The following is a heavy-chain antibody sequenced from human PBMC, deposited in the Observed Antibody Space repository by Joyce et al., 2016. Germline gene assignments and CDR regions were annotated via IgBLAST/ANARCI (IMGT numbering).Heavy chain of an antibody. V-gene: IGHV3-48*01. CDR2: ISRSSNTI. Sequence: EVQLVESGGGLVQPGGSLRLSCAASGFTFNTYSMNWVRQAPGKGLEWVSYISRSSNTIYYVDAVKGRFTISRDNAKNSLYLKMNSLRAEDTAVYFCARATSYYFYYYMDVWGKGTTVTVSS. CDR1: GFTFNTYS. J-gene: IGHJ6*03. CDR3: ARATSYYFYYYMDV.